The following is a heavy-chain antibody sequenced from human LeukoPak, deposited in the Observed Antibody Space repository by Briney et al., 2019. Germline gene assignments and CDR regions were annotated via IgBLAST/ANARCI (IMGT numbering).Heavy chain of an antibody. CDR1: GGSISSGSYY. J-gene: IGHJ6*02. Sequence: SQTLSLTCTVSGGSISSGSYYWSWIRQPAGTGLEWIGRIYTSGSTNYNPSLKSRVTISVDTSKNQFSLKLSSVTAADTAVYYRARGAYRSRVYYGMDVWGQGTTVTVSS. V-gene: IGHV4-61*02. CDR3: ARGAYRSRVYYGMDV. CDR2: IYTSGST. D-gene: IGHD6-19*01.